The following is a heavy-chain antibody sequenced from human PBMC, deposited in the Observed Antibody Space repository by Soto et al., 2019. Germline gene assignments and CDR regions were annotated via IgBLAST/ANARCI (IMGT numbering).Heavy chain of an antibody. D-gene: IGHD3-10*01. CDR2: IYYSGST. CDR1: GGSISSYY. Sequence: ETLSLTCPVSGGSISSYYWSWIRQPPGKGLEWIGYIYYSGSTNYNPSLKSRVTISVDTSKNQFSLKLSSVTAADTAVYYCARVYYGSGNFDYWGQGTLVTVSS. J-gene: IGHJ4*02. V-gene: IGHV4-59*01. CDR3: ARVYYGSGNFDY.